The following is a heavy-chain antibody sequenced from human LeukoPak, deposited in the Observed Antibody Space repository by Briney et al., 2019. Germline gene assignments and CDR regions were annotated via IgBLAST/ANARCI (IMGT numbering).Heavy chain of an antibody. CDR2: ISSSENTI. V-gene: IGHV3-48*04. J-gene: IGHJ4*02. CDR1: GFTFSSYS. CDR3: AREGGGKTY. Sequence: GGSLRLPCAASGFTFSSYSMNWVRQAPGKGLEWVSYISSSENTIYYADSVKGRFTISRDNAKNSLYLQMNSLRADDTAVYFCAREGGGKTYWGQGTLVTVSS. D-gene: IGHD3-16*01.